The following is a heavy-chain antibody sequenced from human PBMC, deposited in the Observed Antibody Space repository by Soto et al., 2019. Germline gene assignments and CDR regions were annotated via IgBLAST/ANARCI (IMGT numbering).Heavy chain of an antibody. J-gene: IGHJ6*02. V-gene: IGHV1-69*13. CDR1: GGTFSSYA. CDR2: IIPIFGTA. Sequence: SVKVSCKASGGTFSSYAISWVRQAPGQGLEWMGGIIPIFGTANYAQKFQGRVTITADESTSTAYMELSSLRSEDTAVYYCARDLWEWDDFWSGPIRQSDYYYGMDVWGQGTTVTVSS. D-gene: IGHD3-3*01. CDR3: ARDLWEWDDFWSGPIRQSDYYYGMDV.